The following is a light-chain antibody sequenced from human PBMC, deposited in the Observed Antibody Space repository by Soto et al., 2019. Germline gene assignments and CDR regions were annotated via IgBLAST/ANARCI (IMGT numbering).Light chain of an antibody. V-gene: IGLV1-40*01. CDR1: SSNIGAGYD. J-gene: IGLJ2*01. CDR2: GNS. CDR3: QSYDSSLSVV. Sequence: QAVVTQPPSVSGAPGQRVTISCTGSSSNIGAGYDVPWYQQLPGTAPKILIYGNSNRPSGVPDRFSGSKSGTSASLAITGLQAEDEADYYCQSYDSSLSVVFGGGTKLTVL.